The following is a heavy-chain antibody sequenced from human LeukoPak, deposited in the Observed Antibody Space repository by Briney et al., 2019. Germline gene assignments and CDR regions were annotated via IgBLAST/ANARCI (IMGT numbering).Heavy chain of an antibody. CDR1: GGSISSSIYY. CDR3: ARQLAAAGHFDY. D-gene: IGHD6-13*01. Sequence: PSETLSLTCTVSGGSISSSIYYWGWIRQPPGKGLEWIGRICYSGSPYYSPSLKSRVTISVDTSKNQFSLKLSSVTAADTAVYYCARQLAAAGHFDYWGQGTLVTVSS. J-gene: IGHJ4*02. CDR2: ICYSGSP. V-gene: IGHV4-39*01.